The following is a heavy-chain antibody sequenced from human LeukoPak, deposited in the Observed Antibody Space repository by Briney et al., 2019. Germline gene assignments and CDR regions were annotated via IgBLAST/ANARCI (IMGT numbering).Heavy chain of an antibody. J-gene: IGHJ4*02. Sequence: PGGSLRLSCAASGFTFSSYAMSWVRKAPGKGLEWISAISGSGGSTYYADSVKGRFTISRDNSKNTLYLQMNSLRAEDTAVYYCARETGWLQLKYFDYWGQGTLVTVSS. CDR3: ARETGWLQLKYFDY. V-gene: IGHV3-23*01. CDR1: GFTFSSYA. D-gene: IGHD5-24*01. CDR2: ISGSGGST.